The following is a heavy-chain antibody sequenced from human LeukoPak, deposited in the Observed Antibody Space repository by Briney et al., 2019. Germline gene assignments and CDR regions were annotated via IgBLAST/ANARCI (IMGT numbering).Heavy chain of an antibody. J-gene: IGHJ4*02. V-gene: IGHV3-74*01. D-gene: IGHD6-13*01. Sequence: GGTLRLSCAASGFTFSIFWMHGVRRAPGKGLVWVSSINSDGSSTSYADSVKGRFTISRDNAKNTLYLQMNSLRAGDTAVYYCARDGTGYSSSWDLDYWGQGTLVTVSS. CDR1: GFTFSIFW. CDR2: INSDGSST. CDR3: ARDGTGYSSSWDLDY.